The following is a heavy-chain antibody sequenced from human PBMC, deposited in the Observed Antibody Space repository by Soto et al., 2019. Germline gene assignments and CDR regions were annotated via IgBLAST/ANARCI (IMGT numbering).Heavy chain of an antibody. CDR3: AKVLSSYYGWFDP. Sequence: GGSLRLSCTASGFKFSDYAVTWVRQAAGEGLEWVSVISGSGGVTYFADSVKGRFTVSRDNSKNTVFLQLNNVRVEDSAVYFCAKVLSSYYGWFDPWGLGTLVTVSS. V-gene: IGHV3-23*01. J-gene: IGHJ5*02. CDR1: GFKFSDYA. D-gene: IGHD3-22*01. CDR2: ISGSGGVT.